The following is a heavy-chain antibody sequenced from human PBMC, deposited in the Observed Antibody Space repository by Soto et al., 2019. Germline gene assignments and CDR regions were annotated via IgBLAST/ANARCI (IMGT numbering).Heavy chain of an antibody. CDR3: ARDRLRYNWNDFPYYYYGMDV. Sequence: QVQLVESGGGVVQPGRSLRLSCAASGFTFSSYAMHWVRQAPGKGLEWVAVISYDGSNKYYADSVKGRFTISRDNSKNMQYLQMNSLRAEDMVVYYCARDRLRYNWNDFPYYYYGMDVWGQGTTVTVSS. CDR1: GFTFSSYA. D-gene: IGHD1-1*01. CDR2: ISYDGSNK. V-gene: IGHV3-30-3*01. J-gene: IGHJ6*02.